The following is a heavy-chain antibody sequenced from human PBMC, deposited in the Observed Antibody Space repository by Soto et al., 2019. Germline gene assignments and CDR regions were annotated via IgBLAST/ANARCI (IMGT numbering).Heavy chain of an antibody. V-gene: IGHV4-59*01. Sequence: SETLSLTCTVSGGSISSDYWSWIRQPPGKGLEWIGYIYYSGSTNYNPSLKSRVTISVDTSKNQFSLKLSSVTAADTAVYYCARDLGTTLDPWGQGTLVTVSS. CDR1: GGSISSDY. CDR3: ARDLGTTLDP. J-gene: IGHJ5*02. D-gene: IGHD4-17*01. CDR2: IYYSGST.